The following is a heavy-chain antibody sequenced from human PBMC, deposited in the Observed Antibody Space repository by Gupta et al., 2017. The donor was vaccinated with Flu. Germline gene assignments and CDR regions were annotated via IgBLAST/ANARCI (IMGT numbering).Heavy chain of an antibody. Sequence: EVQLVEAGGGLVQPGGSLRLSCAASGFTFSRYEMNWVRQATGKGLEWVSYISSSGSTIYYADSVKGRFTISRDNAKNSLYLQMNSLRAEDTAVYYCARGEKWELLRINPGNFDYWGQGTLVTVSS. CDR1: GFTFSRYE. CDR3: ARGEKWELLRINPGNFDY. D-gene: IGHD1-26*01. CDR2: ISSSGSTI. V-gene: IGHV3-48*03. J-gene: IGHJ4*02.